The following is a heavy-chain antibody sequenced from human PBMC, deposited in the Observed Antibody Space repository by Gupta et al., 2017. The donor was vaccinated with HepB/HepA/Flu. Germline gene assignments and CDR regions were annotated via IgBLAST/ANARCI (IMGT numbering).Heavy chain of an antibody. Sequence: QVQLVQSGAEVKKPGASVKVSCKASGYTFTSYDINWVRQATGQGLEWMGWMNPNSGNTGYAQKFQGRVTMTRNTSISTAYMELSSLRSEDTAVYYCALYSSSSFWGPGNRVEGMDVWGQGTTVTVSS. J-gene: IGHJ6*02. CDR1: GYTFTSYD. CDR3: ALYSSSSFWGPGNRVEGMDV. CDR2: MNPNSGNT. D-gene: IGHD6-6*01. V-gene: IGHV1-8*01.